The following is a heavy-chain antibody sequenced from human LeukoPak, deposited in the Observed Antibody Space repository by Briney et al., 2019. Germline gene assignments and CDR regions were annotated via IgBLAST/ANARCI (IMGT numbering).Heavy chain of an antibody. CDR3: ARQRITMVRGVMSTRRNDNWFDP. CDR2: TYYRSKWYN. D-gene: IGHD3-10*01. V-gene: IGHV6-1*01. Sequence: KLSQTLSLTCAISGDSVSNNSVAWNWIRQSPSRGLEWLGRTYYRSKWYNDYAASVKSRIFINPDTSKNQFSLQLNSVTPDDTAVYYCARQRITMVRGVMSTRRNDNWFDPWGQGTLVTVSS. CDR1: GDSVSNNSVA. J-gene: IGHJ5*02.